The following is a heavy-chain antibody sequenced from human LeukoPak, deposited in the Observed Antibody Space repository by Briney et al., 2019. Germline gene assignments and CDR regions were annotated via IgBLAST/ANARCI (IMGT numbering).Heavy chain of an antibody. CDR1: GFSFSDYG. J-gene: IGHJ6*03. Sequence: GGSLRLSCAASGFSFSDYGMHWVRQAPGKGLEWVAFIWHDGSNTYYGDSVKGRFTVSRDNSEDTVYLQMYSLRAEDTAVYFRAKDYNFYGSGTSALYYYFCMDVWGKGTPVTVSS. CDR3: AKDYNFYGSGTSALYYYFCMDV. CDR2: IWHDGSNT. V-gene: IGHV3-30*02. D-gene: IGHD3-10*01.